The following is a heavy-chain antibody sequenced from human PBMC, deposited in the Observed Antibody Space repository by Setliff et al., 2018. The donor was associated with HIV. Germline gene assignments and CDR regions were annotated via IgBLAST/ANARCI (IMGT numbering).Heavy chain of an antibody. J-gene: IGHJ3*01. D-gene: IGHD6-13*01. Sequence: PGESLKISCKGSEYSFTGHWIGWVRQMPGKGLEWTGIIHPVDSDARYSPSFQGQVTMSVDNSINTAYLQWGSLKASDTAFYYCARHRHTAAGTLDAFDLWGQGTMVTVSS. CDR1: EYSFTGHW. CDR3: ARHRHTAAGTLDAFDL. V-gene: IGHV5-51*01. CDR2: IHPVDSDA.